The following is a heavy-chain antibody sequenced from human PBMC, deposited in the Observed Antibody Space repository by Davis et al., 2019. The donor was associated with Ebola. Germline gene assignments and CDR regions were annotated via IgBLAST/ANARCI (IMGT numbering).Heavy chain of an antibody. V-gene: IGHV3-33*01. CDR1: GFTFSSYG. CDR3: ARAKSLYGTYYFDY. CDR2: IWYDGSNK. Sequence: PGGSLRLSCAASGFTFSSYGMHWVRQAPGKGLEWVAVIWYDGSNKYYADSVKGRFTISRDNSKNTLYLQMNSLRPEDTAVYYCARAKSLYGTYYFDYWGQGTLVTVSS. D-gene: IGHD4-17*01. J-gene: IGHJ4*02.